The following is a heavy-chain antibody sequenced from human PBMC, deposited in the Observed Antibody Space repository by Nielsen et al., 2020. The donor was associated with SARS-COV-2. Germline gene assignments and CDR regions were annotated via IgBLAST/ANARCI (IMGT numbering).Heavy chain of an antibody. D-gene: IGHD2-2*01. V-gene: IGHV4-31*02. Sequence: RQAAGKDVDWFGYNYYSGSTYYNPSLNSRVTISVDTSKNQFSMKLSSVTAADTAVYYCARCVGYCISTSCYSKENWFDPWGKGTLVTVSS. J-gene: IGHJ5*02. CDR2: NYYSGST. CDR3: ARCVGYCISTSCYSKENWFDP.